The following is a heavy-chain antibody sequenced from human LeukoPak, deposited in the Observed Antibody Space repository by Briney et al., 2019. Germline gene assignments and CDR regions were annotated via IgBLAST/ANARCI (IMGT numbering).Heavy chain of an antibody. D-gene: IGHD2/OR15-2a*01. Sequence: SETLSLTCTVSGYSISSGYYWGWIRQPPGKGLEWIGSIYHSGSTYYNPSLKSRVTISVDTSKNQFTLKLSSVTAADTAVYYCARGNPYLDYWGQGTLVTVSS. J-gene: IGHJ4*02. CDR2: IYHSGST. CDR3: ARGNPYLDY. V-gene: IGHV4-38-2*02. CDR1: GYSISSGYY.